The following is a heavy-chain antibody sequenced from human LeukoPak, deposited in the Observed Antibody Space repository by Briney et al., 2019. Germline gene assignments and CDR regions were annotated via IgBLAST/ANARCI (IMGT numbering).Heavy chain of an antibody. CDR3: ARESIAVAGAPFDY. CDR2: ISSGSTI. CDR1: GFTFSSYE. Sequence: GGSLRLSCAASGFTFSSYEMNWVRQAPGKGLEWVSYISSGSTIYDADSAKGRFTISRDNAKNSLYLQMNSLRAEDTAVYYCARESIAVAGAPFDYWGQGTLVTVSS. J-gene: IGHJ4*02. V-gene: IGHV3-48*03. D-gene: IGHD6-19*01.